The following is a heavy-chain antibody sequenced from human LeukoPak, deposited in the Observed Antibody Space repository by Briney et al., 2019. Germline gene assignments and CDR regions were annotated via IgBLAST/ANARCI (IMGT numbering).Heavy chain of an antibody. V-gene: IGHV3-7*01. D-gene: IGHD3-16*01. CDR2: IDEAGKDR. J-gene: IGHJ4*01. CDR3: ARARPGVVFNYFAY. Sequence: GVSLRLSCTASGFTIDNFYMSWVRQAPGKGLEWVANIDEAGKDRYYADSVKGRFTISRDNTKNSLHLDMTSLRAEDTATYFCARARPGVVFNYFAYWGQGVLVPVSS. CDR1: GFTIDNFY.